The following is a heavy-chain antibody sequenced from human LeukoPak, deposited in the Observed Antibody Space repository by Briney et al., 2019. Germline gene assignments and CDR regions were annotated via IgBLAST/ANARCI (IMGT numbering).Heavy chain of an antibody. D-gene: IGHD3-22*01. V-gene: IGHV1-18*01. CDR1: GYTSTSYG. J-gene: IGHJ4*02. CDR2: ISAYNGNT. CDR3: ARDSDYYYDSSGPLE. Sequence: ASVKVSCKASGYTSTSYGISWVRQAPGQGLEWMGWISAYNGNTNYAQKLQGRVTMTTDTSTSTAYMELRSLRSDDTAVYYCARDSDYYYDSSGPLEWGQGTLVTVSS.